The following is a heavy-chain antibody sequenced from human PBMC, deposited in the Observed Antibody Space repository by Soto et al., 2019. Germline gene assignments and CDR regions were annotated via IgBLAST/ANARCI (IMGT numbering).Heavy chain of an antibody. V-gene: IGHV3-23*01. CDR3: AKAGRDYYYYGMDV. Sequence: GGSLRLSWAASGFTFSGYAMSWVRQAPGKGLEWVSAISGSGGSTYYADSVKGRFTISRDNSKNTLYLQMNSLRAEDTAVYYCAKAGRDYYYYGMDVWGQGTTVTVSS. J-gene: IGHJ6*02. CDR2: ISGSGGST. CDR1: GFTFSGYA.